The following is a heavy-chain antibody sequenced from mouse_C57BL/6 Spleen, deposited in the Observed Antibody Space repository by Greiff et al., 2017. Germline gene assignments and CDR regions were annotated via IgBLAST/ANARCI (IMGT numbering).Heavy chain of an antibody. CDR1: GYTFTSYG. D-gene: IGHD1-1*01. V-gene: IGHV1-64*01. Sequence: QVQLQQPGAELAKPGASVKLSCKASGYTFTSYGMRWVKQRTGQGLEWIGLLYPNSGSTNYNEKFKSKATLTVDKSSSTAYMELSSLTSEDSAVYYCASRTCSGGDYWGQGTTLTVSS. CDR3: ASRTCSGGDY. CDR2: LYPNSGST. J-gene: IGHJ2*01.